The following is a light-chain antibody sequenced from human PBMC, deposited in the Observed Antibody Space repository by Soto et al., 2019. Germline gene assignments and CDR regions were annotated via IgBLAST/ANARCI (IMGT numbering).Light chain of an antibody. V-gene: IGKV1-39*01. Sequence: DIQMTQSPSSLSASVGDRVSITCRAGQNINRFLVWYQQKPGKAPKLLIYGASTLQSGVPPRFSGSGSGTDFTLTISSLQPEDFATYYCQQKYNSPQTFGQGTKVEIK. CDR2: GAS. CDR1: QNINRF. CDR3: QQKYNSPQT. J-gene: IGKJ1*01.